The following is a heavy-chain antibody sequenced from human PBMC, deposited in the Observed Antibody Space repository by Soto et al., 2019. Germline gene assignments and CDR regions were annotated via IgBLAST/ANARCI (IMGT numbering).Heavy chain of an antibody. CDR3: ARGDNDY. CDR2: IHPDGGHT. Sequence: ASVKVSCKASGYTFTNYYVQWVRQAPGQGLEWMGVIHPDGGHTTYSQKFQDRVTMTRDTFTSTIYMELSSLRSEDTAVYYCARGDNDYWGQGTLVTVSP. J-gene: IGHJ4*02. CDR1: GYTFTNYY. V-gene: IGHV1-46*01.